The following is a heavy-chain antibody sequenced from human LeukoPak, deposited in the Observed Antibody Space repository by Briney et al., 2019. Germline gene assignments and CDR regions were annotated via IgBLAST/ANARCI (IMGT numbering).Heavy chain of an antibody. Sequence: SETLSLTCTVSGGSINSYYWSWIRQPPGMGLEWIGYIYYSGSTNYNPSLRSRVTISVDTSKNQFSLKLSSVTAADTAVYYCARVIAVAGGVPPRYFDYWGQGTLVTVSS. D-gene: IGHD6-19*01. J-gene: IGHJ4*02. V-gene: IGHV4-59*01. CDR1: GGSINSYY. CDR2: IYYSGST. CDR3: ARVIAVAGGVPPRYFDY.